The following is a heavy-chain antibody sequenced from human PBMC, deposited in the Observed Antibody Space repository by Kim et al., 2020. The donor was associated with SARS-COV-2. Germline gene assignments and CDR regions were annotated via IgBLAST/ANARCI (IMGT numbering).Heavy chain of an antibody. CDR1: GFTFSSYS. CDR2: ITSSSTYI. Sequence: GGSLRLSCAASGFTFSSYSMNWIRQAPGKGLEWVSSITSSSTYIYYADSVKGRFTISSDNAKNSLYLQMNSPRAEDTAVYYCARDHEDCYNYFYYGTEV. V-gene: IGHV3-21*01. D-gene: IGHD2-21*01. CDR3: ARDHEDCYNYFYYGTEV. J-gene: IGHJ6*01.